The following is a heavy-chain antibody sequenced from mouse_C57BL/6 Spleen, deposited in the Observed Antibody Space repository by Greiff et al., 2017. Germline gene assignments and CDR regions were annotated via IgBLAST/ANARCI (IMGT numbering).Heavy chain of an antibody. CDR3: ARHGSSWRYFDY. V-gene: IGHV1-61*01. D-gene: IGHD1-1*01. CDR2: IYPSDSET. J-gene: IGHJ2*01. CDR1: GYTFTSYW. Sequence: VQLQQPGAELVRPGSSVKLSCKASGYTFTSYWMDWVKQRPGQGLEWIGNIYPSDSETHYNQKFKDKATLTVDKSSSTAYMQLSSLTSEDSAVYYCARHGSSWRYFDYWGQGTTLTVSS.